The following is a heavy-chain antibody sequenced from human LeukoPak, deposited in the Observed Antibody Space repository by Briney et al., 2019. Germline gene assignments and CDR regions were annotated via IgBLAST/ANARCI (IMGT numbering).Heavy chain of an antibody. D-gene: IGHD3-22*01. CDR3: AKAGSPDSSAYFDY. CDR1: GFTFDDYA. V-gene: IGHV3-9*01. CDR2: ISWNSGSI. J-gene: IGHJ4*02. Sequence: GGSLRLSCAASGFTFDDYAMHRVRQAPGKGLEWVSGISWNSGSIGYADSVKGRFTISRDNAKNSLYLQMNSLRAEDTALYYCAKAGSPDSSAYFDYWGQGTLVTVSS.